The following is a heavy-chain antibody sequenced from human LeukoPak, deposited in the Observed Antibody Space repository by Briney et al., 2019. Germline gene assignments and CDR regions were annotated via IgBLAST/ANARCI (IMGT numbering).Heavy chain of an antibody. V-gene: IGHV3-23*01. J-gene: IGHJ4*02. CDR3: AKLLYYYDSSQPY. Sequence: GGSLRLSCGASGLTFSSSGMSWGRQAPGKGLEWVSALSGSGGSTYYADSVKGRFTISRDNSKNTLYLQMNSLRAEDTAVYYCAKLLYYYDSSQPYWGQGTLVTVSS. CDR2: LSGSGGST. D-gene: IGHD3-22*01. CDR1: GLTFSSSG.